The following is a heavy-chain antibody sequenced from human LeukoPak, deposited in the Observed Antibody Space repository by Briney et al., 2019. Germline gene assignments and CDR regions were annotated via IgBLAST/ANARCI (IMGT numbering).Heavy chain of an antibody. Sequence: GGSLRLSCAASGFTFSGYWMHWVRQAPGKGLVWVSRINGDGKSTTNADSVKGRFTISRDNAKNTLYLQMNSLRAEDTAVYYCTRVGAVTYDYWGQGTLVTVSS. CDR2: INGDGKST. V-gene: IGHV3-74*01. D-gene: IGHD4-17*01. CDR3: TRVGAVTYDY. J-gene: IGHJ4*02. CDR1: GFTFSGYW.